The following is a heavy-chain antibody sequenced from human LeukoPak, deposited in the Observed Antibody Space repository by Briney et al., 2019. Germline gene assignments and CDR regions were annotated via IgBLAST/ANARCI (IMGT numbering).Heavy chain of an antibody. D-gene: IGHD3-16*01. V-gene: IGHV4-34*01. CDR2: INHSGTT. Sequence: SETLSLPWVAKGGPLRGYSGTWPAQSPGKGLEWIGEINHSGTTNYNPSLKSRVTISGDTSKNQFSLKVRSVTAADTATYYCMRGTYDGYLDRWGRGTLVTVSS. CDR1: GGPLRGYS. J-gene: IGHJ4*02. CDR3: MRGTYDGYLDR.